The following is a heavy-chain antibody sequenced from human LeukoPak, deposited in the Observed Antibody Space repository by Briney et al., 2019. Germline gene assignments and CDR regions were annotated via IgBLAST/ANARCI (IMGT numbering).Heavy chain of an antibody. CDR2: IWYDGSNK. CDR1: GFTFSSYG. J-gene: IGHJ4*02. V-gene: IGHV3-30*19. D-gene: IGHD3-3*01. CDR3: ARDWGGYDFWSGYGLDY. Sequence: AGGSLRLSCAASGFTFSSYGMHWVRQAPGKGLEWVAVIWYDGSNKYYADSVKGRFTISRDNSKNTLYLQMNSLRAEDTAVYYCARDWGGYDFWSGYGLDYWGQGTLVTVSS.